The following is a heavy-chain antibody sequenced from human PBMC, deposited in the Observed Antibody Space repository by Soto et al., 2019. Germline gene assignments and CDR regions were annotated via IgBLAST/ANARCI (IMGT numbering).Heavy chain of an antibody. CDR1: GGSFSGYY. CDR2: INHSGST. Sequence: SETLSLTCAVYGGSFSGYYWSWIRQPPGKGLEWIGEINHSGSTNYNPSLKSRVTISVDTSKNQFSLKLSSVTAADTAVYYCAGGKRIKIWLLEVGWFDPWGQGTLVTVSP. V-gene: IGHV4-34*01. J-gene: IGHJ5*02. CDR3: AGGKRIKIWLLEVGWFDP. D-gene: IGHD5-18*01.